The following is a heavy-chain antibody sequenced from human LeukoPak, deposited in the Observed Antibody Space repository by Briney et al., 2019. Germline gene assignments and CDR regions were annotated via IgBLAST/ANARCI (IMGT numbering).Heavy chain of an antibody. Sequence: ASVKVSCKASGGTFSSYAISWVRQAPGQGLERMGGIIPIFGTANYAQKFQGRVTITTDESTSTAYMELSSLRSEDTAVYYCARDSSSLRSAYNWFDPWGQGTLVTVSS. CDR1: GGTFSSYA. D-gene: IGHD6-6*01. V-gene: IGHV1-69*05. CDR2: IIPIFGTA. CDR3: ARDSSSLRSAYNWFDP. J-gene: IGHJ5*02.